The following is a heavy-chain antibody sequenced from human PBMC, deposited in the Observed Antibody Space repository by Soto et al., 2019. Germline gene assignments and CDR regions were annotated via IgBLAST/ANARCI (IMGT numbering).Heavy chain of an antibody. CDR3: ARGARYGEYWSWFDP. V-gene: IGHV3-48*01. CDR2: TSSSSSPI. Sequence: EVQLVESGGGLVQPGGSLRLSCAASGFTFSSYSMNWVRQAPGKGLEWVSYTSSSSSPIYYADSVKGRFTISRDNAKNSRYLQMNSLRAEDTAVYYCARGARYGEYWSWFDPWGQVTLVTVSS. CDR1: GFTFSSYS. J-gene: IGHJ5*02. D-gene: IGHD4-17*01.